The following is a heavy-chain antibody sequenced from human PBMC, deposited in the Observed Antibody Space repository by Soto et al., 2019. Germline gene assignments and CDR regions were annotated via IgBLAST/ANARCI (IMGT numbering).Heavy chain of an antibody. CDR3: ARDSRNDDDSSGYLNWFDP. CDR2: IIPIFGTA. J-gene: IGHJ5*02. D-gene: IGHD3-22*01. V-gene: IGHV1-69*13. CDR1: GGTFSSYA. Sequence: SVKVSCKASGGTFSSYAISWVRQAPGPGREWMGGIIPIFGTANYAQKFQGRVTITADESTSTAYMELSSLRSEDTAVYYCARDSRNDDDSSGYLNWFDPWGQGTLVTVSS.